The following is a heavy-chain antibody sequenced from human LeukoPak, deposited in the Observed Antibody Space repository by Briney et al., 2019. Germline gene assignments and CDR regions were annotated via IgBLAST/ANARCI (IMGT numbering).Heavy chain of an antibody. CDR1: GGSISSYY. CDR2: IYYSGST. V-gene: IGHV4-59*12. Sequence: SETLSLTCTVSGGSISSYYWSWIRQPPGKGLEWIGYIYYSGSTNYNPSLKSRVTISVDTSKNQFSLKLSSVTAADTAVYYCARDADQYSSGWLGGHYFDYWGQGTLVTVSS. CDR3: ARDADQYSSGWLGGHYFDY. D-gene: IGHD6-19*01. J-gene: IGHJ4*02.